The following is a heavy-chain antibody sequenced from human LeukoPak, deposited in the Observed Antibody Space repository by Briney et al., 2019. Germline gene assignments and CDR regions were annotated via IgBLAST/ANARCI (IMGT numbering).Heavy chain of an antibody. CDR3: AKALLTYSSSSDY. CDR2: ISSSSSYI. Sequence: GGSLRLSCAASGFTFSSYSMNWVRQAPGKGLEWVSSISSSSSYIYYADSVKGRFTISRDNSKNTLYLQMNSLRAEDTAVYYCAKALLTYSSSSDYWGQGTLVTVSS. CDR1: GFTFSSYS. V-gene: IGHV3-21*04. D-gene: IGHD6-6*01. J-gene: IGHJ4*02.